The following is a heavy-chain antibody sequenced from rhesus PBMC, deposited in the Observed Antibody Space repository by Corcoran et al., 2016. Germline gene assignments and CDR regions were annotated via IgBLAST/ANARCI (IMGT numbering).Heavy chain of an antibody. CDR2: IDPSDSDT. J-gene: IGHJ4*01. Sequence: EVQLVQSGAEVQRPGESLKISCKTSGYSFTNYWIRWGCQMPGKGLEWMGAIDPSDSDTRYNPSFQGQVTISADKSISTAYLQWSRLKASDTATYYCARGYNWNQGLGYWGQGVLVTVSS. V-gene: IGHV5-20*01. CDR3: ARGYNWNQGLGY. CDR1: GYSFTNYW. D-gene: IGHD1-26*01.